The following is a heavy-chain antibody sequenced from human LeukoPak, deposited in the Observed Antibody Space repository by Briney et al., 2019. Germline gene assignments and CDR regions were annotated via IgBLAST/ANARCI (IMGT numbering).Heavy chain of an antibody. CDR2: IYYSGST. J-gene: IGHJ4*02. D-gene: IGHD3-9*01. Sequence: PSETLSLTCTVSGGSISGYYWSWIRQPPGKGLEWIGYIYYSGSTNYNPSLKSRVTISVDTSKNQFSLKLSSVTAADTAVYYCARHVWLQPFDYWGQGTLVTVSS. CDR3: ARHVWLQPFDY. CDR1: GGSISGYY. V-gene: IGHV4-59*08.